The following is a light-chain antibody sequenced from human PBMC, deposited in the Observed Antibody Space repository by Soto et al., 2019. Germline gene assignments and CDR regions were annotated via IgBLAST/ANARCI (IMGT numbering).Light chain of an antibody. Sequence: EIVMTQSPATLSVSPGDRATLSGRASQSVSSSLAWYQQIPGQAPSLLIYDESTRATGIPDRFGGSGSGTEFTLTISSLQSEDFAVYYCQQYNNWPPLTVGGGTKVELK. J-gene: IGKJ4*01. CDR1: QSVSSS. CDR3: QQYNNWPPLT. CDR2: DES. V-gene: IGKV3-15*01.